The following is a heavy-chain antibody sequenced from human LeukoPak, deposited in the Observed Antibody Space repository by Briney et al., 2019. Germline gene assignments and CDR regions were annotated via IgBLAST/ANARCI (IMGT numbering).Heavy chain of an antibody. D-gene: IGHD6-13*01. Sequence: ASVKVSCKASGYTFTGYYMHWVRQAPGQGLEWMGWINPNSGGTNYAQKFQGRVTMTRDTSISTAYMELSRLRSDDTAVYYCAREGSTHYYYHYMDVWGKGTTVTVSS. CDR2: INPNSGGT. CDR1: GYTFTGYY. V-gene: IGHV1-2*02. CDR3: AREGSTHYYYHYMDV. J-gene: IGHJ6*03.